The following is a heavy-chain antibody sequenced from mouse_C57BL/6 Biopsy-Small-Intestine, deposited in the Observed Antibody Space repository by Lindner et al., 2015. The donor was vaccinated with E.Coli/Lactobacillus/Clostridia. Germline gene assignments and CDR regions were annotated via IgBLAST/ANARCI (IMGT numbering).Heavy chain of an antibody. CDR2: ISPGSGFI. V-gene: IGHV1-63*01. Sequence: VQLQESGGEVVRPGTSVKMSCRASGYSFTTYSIGWTKQRPGHGLEWIGDISPGSGFITYNENFKGKATLTADKSSSTAYMQLSSLTSEDSAVYFCVRSAYGNSHWYLDVWGTGTTVTVSS. CDR3: VRSAYGNSHWYLDV. CDR1: GYSFTTYS. D-gene: IGHD1-1*01. J-gene: IGHJ1*03.